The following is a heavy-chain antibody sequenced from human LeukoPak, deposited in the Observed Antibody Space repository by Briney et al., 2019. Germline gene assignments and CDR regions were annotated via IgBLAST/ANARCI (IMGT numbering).Heavy chain of an antibody. D-gene: IGHD5-18*01. CDR2: FDPEDGET. CDR1: GDTFTNYA. J-gene: IGHJ5*02. V-gene: IGHV1-24*01. CDR3: ATSRGQLWDR. Sequence: ASVKVSCKASGDTFTNYAITWVRQAPGKGLEWMGSFDPEDGETIYVQKFQGRVTMTEDTSTDTAYMELSSLRSDDTAVYYCATSRGQLWDRWGQGTLVTVSS.